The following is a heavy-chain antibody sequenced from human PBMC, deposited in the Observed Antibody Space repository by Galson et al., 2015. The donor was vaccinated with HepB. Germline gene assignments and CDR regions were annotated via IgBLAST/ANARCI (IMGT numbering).Heavy chain of an antibody. J-gene: IGHJ3*02. CDR2: IIPILGIA. CDR1: GGTFSSYA. V-gene: IGHV1-69*04. CDR3: DYYDSSGTTGAFDI. Sequence: SVKVSCKASGGTFSSYAISWVRQAPGQGLEWMGRIIPILGIANYAQKFQGRVTITADKSTSTAYMELSSLRSEDTAVYYCDYYDSSGTTGAFDIWGQGTMVTVSS. D-gene: IGHD3-22*01.